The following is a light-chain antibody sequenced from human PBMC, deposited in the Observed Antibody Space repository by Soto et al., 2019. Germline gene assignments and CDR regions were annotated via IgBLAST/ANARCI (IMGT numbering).Light chain of an antibody. CDR3: QQRSNWPIT. Sequence: EIVLTQFPATRSLSPGESATLSCRFIQIFSSYLAWYQQNLGQAPRLLIYDASKRATGIPARFSGSGSGTDFTLTISSLEPEDFAVYYCQQRSNWPITFGQGTRLEIK. CDR2: DAS. J-gene: IGKJ5*01. CDR1: QIFSSY. V-gene: IGKV3-11*01.